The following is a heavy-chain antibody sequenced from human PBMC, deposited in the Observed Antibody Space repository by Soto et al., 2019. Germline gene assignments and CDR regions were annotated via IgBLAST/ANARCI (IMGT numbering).Heavy chain of an antibody. CDR1: GGSISTYY. CDR2: IYYSGST. J-gene: IGHJ4*02. CDR3: ASSAAGDNPAFDY. D-gene: IGHD6-13*01. Sequence: SXTLSLTCTVSGGSISTYYCSWIRQPPGKGLEWIGYIYYSGSTNYNPSLKSRVTISVDTSKNQFSLKLSSVTAADTAVYYCASSAAGDNPAFDYWGQGTLVTVSS. V-gene: IGHV4-59*01.